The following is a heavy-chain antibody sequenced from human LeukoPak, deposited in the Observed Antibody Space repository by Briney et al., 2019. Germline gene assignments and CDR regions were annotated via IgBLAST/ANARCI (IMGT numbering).Heavy chain of an antibody. CDR3: ARQAATASYDAFDI. Sequence: GESLKISCNGSGYNFARYWIGWVRQMPGKGLEWMGIIYPGDSDTRYSPSFQGQVTISADKSISTAYLQWSSLKASDTAMYYCARQAATASYDAFDIWGQGTMVTVSS. V-gene: IGHV5-51*01. D-gene: IGHD6-25*01. CDR1: GYNFARYW. CDR2: IYPGDSDT. J-gene: IGHJ3*02.